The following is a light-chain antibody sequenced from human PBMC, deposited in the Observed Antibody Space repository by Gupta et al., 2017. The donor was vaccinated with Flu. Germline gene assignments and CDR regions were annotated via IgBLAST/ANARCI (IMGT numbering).Light chain of an antibody. CDR1: SSDIGAYNY. V-gene: IGLV2-14*01. J-gene: IGLJ1*01. CDR2: EVS. CDR3: NSYTGSTTLYV. Sequence: QSALTQPASVSGSPGQSITISCTGASSDIGAYNYVSWFQQHPGKAPNLVLFEVSNRPAGVSNRFSGSKSGSTASLTISGLQAEDEAYYDGNSYTGSTTLYVFGTGTTVTVL.